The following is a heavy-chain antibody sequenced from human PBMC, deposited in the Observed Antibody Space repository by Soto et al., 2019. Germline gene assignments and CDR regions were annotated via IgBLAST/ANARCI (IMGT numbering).Heavy chain of an antibody. CDR1: GGTFSSYA. CDR3: ASDCISTSPDETLFPYYYYGMDV. V-gene: IGHV1-69*13. CDR2: IIPIFGTA. D-gene: IGHD2-2*01. J-gene: IGHJ6*02. Sequence: GASVKVSCKASGGTFSSYAISWVRQAPGQGLEWMGGIIPIFGTANYAQKFQGRVTITADESTSTAYMELSSLRSEDTAVYYCASDCISTSPDETLFPYYYYGMDVWGQGTTVTVSS.